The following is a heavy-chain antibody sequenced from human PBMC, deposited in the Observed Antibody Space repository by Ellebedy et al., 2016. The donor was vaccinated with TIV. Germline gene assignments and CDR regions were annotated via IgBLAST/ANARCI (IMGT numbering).Heavy chain of an antibody. CDR2: IHSGGTR. Sequence: GSLRLSXTVSGGSIKSYYWIWIRQPPGKGLEWIAYIHSGGTRDFNPSLKSRVTISVDTSKNQFSLSLTSVTAADTAVYYCARSGRGFWSGINTGAFDIWGQGTSVTVSS. D-gene: IGHD3-3*01. V-gene: IGHV4-59*13. CDR1: GGSIKSYY. CDR3: ARSGRGFWSGINTGAFDI. J-gene: IGHJ3*02.